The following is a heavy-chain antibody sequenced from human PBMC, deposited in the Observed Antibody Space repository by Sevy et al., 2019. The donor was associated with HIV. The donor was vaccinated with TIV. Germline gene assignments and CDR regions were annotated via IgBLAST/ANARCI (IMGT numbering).Heavy chain of an antibody. CDR3: AKLRSAFGPLDD. V-gene: IGHV3-30*18. D-gene: IGHD3-16*01. CDR2: ISYDGSKK. J-gene: IGHJ4*02. Sequence: GGSLRLSCAASGFTFSSHGMHWVRQAPGKGLEWVAFISYDGSKKYYTDSVKSRFTISRDNSKNTVYLQMNSLRAEDTAVYSCAKLRSAFGPLDDWGQGTLVTVSS. CDR1: GFTFSSHG.